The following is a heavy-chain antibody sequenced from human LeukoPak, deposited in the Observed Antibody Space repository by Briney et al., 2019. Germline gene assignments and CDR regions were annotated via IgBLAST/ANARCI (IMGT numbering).Heavy chain of an antibody. CDR2: ISYDGSNK. V-gene: IGHV3-30*18. J-gene: IGHJ4*02. CDR3: AKDAMTAMVRGVHDY. CDR1: GFTFSSYG. D-gene: IGHD3-10*01. Sequence: GGSLRLSCAASGFTFSSYGMHWVRQAPGKGLEWVAVISYDGSNKYYADSVKGRFTISRDNSKNTLYLQMNSLRAEDTAVYYCAKDAMTAMVRGVHDYWGQGTLVTVSS.